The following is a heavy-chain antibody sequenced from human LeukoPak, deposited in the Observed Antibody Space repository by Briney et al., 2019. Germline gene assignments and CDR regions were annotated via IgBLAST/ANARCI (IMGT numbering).Heavy chain of an antibody. CDR1: GGSISNGTSY. V-gene: IGHV4-61*02. CDR2: IYSSGST. D-gene: IGHD1-26*01. J-gene: IGHJ4*02. Sequence: SETLSLTCTVSGGSISNGTSYWTWIRQPAGKSLEWLGRIYSSGSTNYNPSLKSRVTMSADTSKNQFSLKLSSVTAADTAVYYCARIATRAGWELLDYWGQGTLVTVSS. CDR3: ARIATRAGWELLDY.